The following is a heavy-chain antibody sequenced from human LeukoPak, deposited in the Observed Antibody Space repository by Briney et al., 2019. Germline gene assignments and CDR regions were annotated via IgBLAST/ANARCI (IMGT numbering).Heavy chain of an antibody. CDR1: GFTFSSYG. CDR2: IWYDGSNK. V-gene: IGHV3-33*06. Sequence: GGSLRLSCAASGFTFSSYGMHWVRQAPGKGLEWVAVIWYDGSNKYYADSVKGRFTIPRDNSKNTLYLQMNSLRAEDTAVYYCAKGGYYDSSGALRNYWGQGTLVTVSS. J-gene: IGHJ4*02. D-gene: IGHD3-22*01. CDR3: AKGGYYDSSGALRNY.